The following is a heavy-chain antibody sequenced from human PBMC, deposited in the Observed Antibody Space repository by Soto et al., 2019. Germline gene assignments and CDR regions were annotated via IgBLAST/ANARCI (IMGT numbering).Heavy chain of an antibody. J-gene: IGHJ6*02. CDR2: IYHSGST. V-gene: IGHV4-30-2*05. CDR3: ARDPPRDYYYGMDV. CDR1: GGSISSGGYS. Sequence: SETLSLTCAVSGGSISSGGYSWSWIRQPPGKGLEWIGYIYHSGSTYYNPSLKSRVTISVDTSKNQFSLKLSSVTAADTAVYYCARDPPRDYYYGMDVWGQGTTVTVSS.